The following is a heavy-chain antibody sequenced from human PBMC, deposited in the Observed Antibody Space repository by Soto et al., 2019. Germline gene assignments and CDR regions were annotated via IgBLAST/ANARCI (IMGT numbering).Heavy chain of an antibody. Sequence: SETLSLTCTVSGGSISSYYWSWIRQPPGKGLEWIGYIYYSGSTNYNPSLKSRVTISVDTSKNQFSLKLSSVTAADTAVYYCARVNYDSSGYGLVSWFDPWGQGTLVTVSS. CDR2: IYYSGST. CDR3: ARVNYDSSGYGLVSWFDP. CDR1: GGSISSYY. D-gene: IGHD3-22*01. V-gene: IGHV4-59*01. J-gene: IGHJ5*02.